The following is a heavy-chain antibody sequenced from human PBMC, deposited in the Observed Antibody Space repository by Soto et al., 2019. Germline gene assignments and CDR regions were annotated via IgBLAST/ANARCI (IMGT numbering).Heavy chain of an antibody. Sequence: RRSCAASGFSFSSYAMSWVRQAPGKGLEWVSIMSGSGGTTFYADSVKGRFTISRADSNNTVYLQMNSLRDEDTALYYCARGTGRTRPWRTLVRWGPGTLLTVSS. CDR3: ARGTGRTRPWRTLVR. CDR1: GFSFSSYA. D-gene: IGHD3-9*01. V-gene: IGHV3-23*01. CDR2: MSGSGGTT. J-gene: IGHJ1*01.